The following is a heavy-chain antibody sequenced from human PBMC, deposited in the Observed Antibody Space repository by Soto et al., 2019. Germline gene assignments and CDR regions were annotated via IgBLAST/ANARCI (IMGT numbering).Heavy chain of an antibody. J-gene: IGHJ4*02. CDR3: ARGPYCSSTSCLQGGFDY. V-gene: IGHV3-21*01. D-gene: IGHD2-2*01. Sequence: GGSLRLSCAASGFTFSSYSMNWVRQAPGKGLEWVSSISSSSSYIYYADSVKGRFTISRDNAKNSQYLQMNSLRAEDTAVYYCARGPYCSSTSCLQGGFDYWGQGTLVTVSS. CDR1: GFTFSSYS. CDR2: ISSSSSYI.